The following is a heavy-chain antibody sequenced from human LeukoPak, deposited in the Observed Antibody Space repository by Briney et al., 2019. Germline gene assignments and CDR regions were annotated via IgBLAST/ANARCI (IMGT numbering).Heavy chain of an antibody. Sequence: GGSLRLSCAAPGFIFSTSEINWVRQAPGKGLGWVSCISTSVDTTYYADSVEGRFTVSRDNAKNTLFMQMNSLRAEDTGIYYCARGGGYVFDYWARGTLVGISS. CDR3: ARGGGYVFDY. CDR1: GFIFSTSE. V-gene: IGHV3-48*03. J-gene: IGHJ4*02. CDR2: ISTSVDTT. D-gene: IGHD2-15*01.